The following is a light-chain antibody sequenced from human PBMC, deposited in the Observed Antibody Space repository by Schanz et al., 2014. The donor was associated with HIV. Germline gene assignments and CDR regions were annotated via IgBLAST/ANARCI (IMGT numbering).Light chain of an antibody. CDR2: DVN. V-gene: IGLV2-14*03. CDR3: NSYTRTSTPV. CDR1: SSDVGVYNY. Sequence: QSVLTQPASVSGSPGQSITISCTGTSSDVGVYNYVSWYQHHPGKAPKLMIYDVNNRPSGASNRFSGSKSGNTASLTISGLQAEDEADYYCNSYTRTSTPVFGGGTKLTVL. J-gene: IGLJ2*01.